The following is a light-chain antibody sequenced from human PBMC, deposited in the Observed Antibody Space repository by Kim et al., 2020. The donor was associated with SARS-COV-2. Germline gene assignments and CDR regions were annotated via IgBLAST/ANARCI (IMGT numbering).Light chain of an antibody. V-gene: IGKV3-20*01. Sequence: PGERATPSCRASQSVSSNYLAWYQQKPGQAPRLLIYGASSRATGIPDRFSGSGSGTDFTLTITRLEPEDFAVYYCEQYSSSPATFGQGTKVDIK. CDR3: EQYSSSPAT. CDR2: GAS. J-gene: IGKJ1*01. CDR1: QSVSSNY.